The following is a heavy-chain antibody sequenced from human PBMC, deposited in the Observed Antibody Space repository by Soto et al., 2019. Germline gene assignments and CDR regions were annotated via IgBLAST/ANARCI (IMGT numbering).Heavy chain of an antibody. D-gene: IGHD3-16*01. CDR1: GGSISSGGYY. CDR2: IYYSGST. CDR3: ARAGREVWGYDYVWGSHGGMDV. J-gene: IGHJ6*02. V-gene: IGHV4-31*03. Sequence: QVQLQESGPGLVKPSQTLSLTCTVSGGSISSGGYYWSWIRQHPGKGLEWIGYIYYSGSTYYNPSLKSRVTISVDTSKNQFSLKLSSVTAADTAVYYCARAGREVWGYDYVWGSHGGMDVWGQGTTVTVSS.